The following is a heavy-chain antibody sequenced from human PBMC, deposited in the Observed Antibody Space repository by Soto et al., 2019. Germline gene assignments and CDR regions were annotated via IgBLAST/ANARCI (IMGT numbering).Heavy chain of an antibody. J-gene: IGHJ5*02. CDR2: ISSSSAI. Sequence: GVSLRLSCVASGFTFSSYTMNWVRQAPGKGLEWVSYISSSSAIYYADSVKGRFTISRDNAKNSLYLQMNSLRDEDTALYYCARGVEYNWFDPWGQGTLVTVSS. V-gene: IGHV3-48*02. CDR1: GFTFSSYT. CDR3: ARGVEYNWFDP.